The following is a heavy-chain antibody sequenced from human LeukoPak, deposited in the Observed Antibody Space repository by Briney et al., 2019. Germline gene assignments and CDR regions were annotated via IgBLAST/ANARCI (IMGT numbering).Heavy chain of an antibody. CDR1: GFAFNTYA. Sequence: GGSLRLSCAASGFAFNTYAMCWVRQAPGKGLQWVSSISVSGSSTYSADSVRGRFTISRDNSKNTLYLQMDSLRVADTAVYYCAIGTTPNYYYYYGMDVWGQGTTVTVSS. CDR2: ISVSGSST. J-gene: IGHJ6*02. CDR3: AIGTTPNYYYYYGMDV. D-gene: IGHD1-14*01. V-gene: IGHV3-23*01.